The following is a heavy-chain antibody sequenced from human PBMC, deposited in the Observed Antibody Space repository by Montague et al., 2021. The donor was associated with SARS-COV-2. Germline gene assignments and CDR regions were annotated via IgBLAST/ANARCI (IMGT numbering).Heavy chain of an antibody. CDR1: GGSISSYY. Sequence: SETLSLICSVSGGSISSYYWSWIRQSPGKGLEWIGYIFHSGITDYNPSLKSRVTISADMSKNQFSLQLNPVTAADSAVYYCARTEYNWNDWFDPWGQGTLVTVSS. D-gene: IGHD1-20*01. J-gene: IGHJ5*02. V-gene: IGHV4-59*13. CDR3: ARTEYNWNDWFDP. CDR2: IFHSGIT.